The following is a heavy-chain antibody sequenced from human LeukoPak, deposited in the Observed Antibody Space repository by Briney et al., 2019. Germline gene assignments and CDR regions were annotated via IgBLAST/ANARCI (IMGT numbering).Heavy chain of an antibody. J-gene: IGHJ4*02. Sequence: ASVKVSCKASGYTFTSYDINWVRQATGQGLEWMGWMNPNSGNTGYAQKFQGRVTTTRNTSISTAYMELSSLRSEDTAVYYCARGRYGSSTSCYACFYYWGQGTLVTVSS. V-gene: IGHV1-8*03. CDR2: MNPNSGNT. D-gene: IGHD2-2*01. CDR1: GYTFTSYD. CDR3: ARGRYGSSTSCYACFYY.